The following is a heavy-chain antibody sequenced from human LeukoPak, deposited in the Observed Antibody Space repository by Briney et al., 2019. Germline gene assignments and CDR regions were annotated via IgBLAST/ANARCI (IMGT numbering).Heavy chain of an antibody. D-gene: IGHD6-6*01. CDR1: GGSISSYY. CDR2: IYYSGST. CDR3: ARESEYSSSSAEYFHH. Sequence: KPSETLSLTCTVSGGSISSYYWSWIRQPPGKGLEWIGYIYYSGSTNYNPSLKSRVTISVDTSKNQFSLKLSSVTAADTAVYYCARESEYSSSSAEYFHHWGQGTLVTVSS. V-gene: IGHV4-59*01. J-gene: IGHJ1*01.